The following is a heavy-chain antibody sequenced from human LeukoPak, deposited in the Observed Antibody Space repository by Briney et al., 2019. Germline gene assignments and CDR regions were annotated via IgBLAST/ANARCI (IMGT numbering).Heavy chain of an antibody. V-gene: IGHV4-30-4*01. Sequence: SETLSLTCTVSGGSISSGDYYWSWIRQPPGKGLEWIGYIYYSGSTYYNPSLKSQVTISVDTSKNQFSLKLSSVTAADTAVYYCASSHYDYVWGSYSGRRGDDYWGQGTLVTVSS. CDR2: IYYSGST. D-gene: IGHD3-16*01. CDR3: ASSHYDYVWGSYSGRRGDDY. J-gene: IGHJ4*02. CDR1: GGSISSGDYY.